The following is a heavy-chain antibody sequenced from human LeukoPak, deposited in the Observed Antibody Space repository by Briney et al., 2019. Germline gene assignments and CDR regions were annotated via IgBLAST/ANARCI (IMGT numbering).Heavy chain of an antibody. V-gene: IGHV3-33*01. CDR2: IWYDGSNK. CDR1: GFTFSSYG. CDR3: ARGSGAPHYYYYGMDV. Sequence: GRSLRLSYAASGFTFSSYGMHWVRQAPGKGLEWVAVIWYDGSNKYYADSVKGRFTISRDNSKNTLYLQMNSLRAEDTAVRYCARGSGAPHYYYYGMDVWGQGTTVTVSS. J-gene: IGHJ6*02.